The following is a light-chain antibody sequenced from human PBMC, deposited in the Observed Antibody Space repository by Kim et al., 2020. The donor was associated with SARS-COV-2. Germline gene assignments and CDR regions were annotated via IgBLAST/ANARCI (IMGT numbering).Light chain of an antibody. CDR3: AAWDDSLSGVV. V-gene: IGLV1-47*01. CDR1: SSNIGSNF. CDR2: RNN. Sequence: ELTQPPSASGTPGQRATISCSGSSSNIGSNFVYWYQQPPGTAPKLLIYRNNQRPSGVPDRFSGSKSGTSASLAISGLRSEDEADYSCAAWDDSLSGVVFGGGTQLTVL. J-gene: IGLJ2*01.